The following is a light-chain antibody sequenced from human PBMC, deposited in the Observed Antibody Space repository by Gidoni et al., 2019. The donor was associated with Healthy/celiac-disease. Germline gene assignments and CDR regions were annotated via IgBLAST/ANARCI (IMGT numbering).Light chain of an antibody. CDR3: SSRDSSGNHVV. J-gene: IGLJ2*01. CDR2: GKN. V-gene: IGLV3-19*01. Sequence: SSELTQDPAVSVALGQTVRITCQGDSLRSYYASWYQQKPGQAPVLVIYGKNNRPSGIPYRFSGSSSGNTASLTITGAQAEDEADYYCSSRDSSGNHVVFGGGTKLTVL. CDR1: SLRSYY.